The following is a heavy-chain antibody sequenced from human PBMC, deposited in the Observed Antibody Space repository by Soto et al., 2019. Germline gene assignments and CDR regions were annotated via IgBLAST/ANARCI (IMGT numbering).Heavy chain of an antibody. D-gene: IGHD1-26*01. CDR1: GFIFGNFW. J-gene: IGHJ4*02. CDR3: ARGTGGATSSGKDQFDY. CDR2: IKQDGSEK. Sequence: EVQLVESGGGLVQPGGSLRLSCAGSGFIFGNFWMTWVRQAPGKGLEWVANIKQDGSEKYYVDSVKGRFTISRDNVKNSLYLQMNSLRSEDMAVYYCARGTGGATSSGKDQFDYWGQGTLVPVSS. V-gene: IGHV3-7*01.